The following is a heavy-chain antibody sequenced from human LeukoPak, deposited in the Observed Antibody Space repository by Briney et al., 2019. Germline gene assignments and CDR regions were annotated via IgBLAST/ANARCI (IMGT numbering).Heavy chain of an antibody. J-gene: IGHJ6*03. Sequence: PGRSLRLSCAASGFTFSSYEMNWVRQAPGKGLEWGSYISSSGSTIYYADSVKGRFTISRDNAKHSLYLQMNSLRAEYTAVYDCAELGITMIGGVWGKGATVTISS. D-gene: IGHD3-10*02. CDR2: ISSSGSTI. CDR3: AELGITMIGGV. V-gene: IGHV3-48*03. CDR1: GFTFSSYE.